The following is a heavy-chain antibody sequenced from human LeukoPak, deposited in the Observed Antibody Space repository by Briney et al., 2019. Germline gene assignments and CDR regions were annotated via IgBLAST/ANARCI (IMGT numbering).Heavy chain of an antibody. CDR1: GFTLSSYA. CDR2: ISGSGGST. D-gene: IGHD6-19*01. J-gene: IGHJ4*02. Sequence: GGSLRLSCAASGFTLSSYALSWVRQAPGKGLECVSAISGSGGSTYSADSLKGRFTISRDNPKNTLYLQINSLRADDTAVFYCARGGLGSAFDNWGQGTLVTVSS. CDR3: ARGGLGSAFDN. V-gene: IGHV3-23*01.